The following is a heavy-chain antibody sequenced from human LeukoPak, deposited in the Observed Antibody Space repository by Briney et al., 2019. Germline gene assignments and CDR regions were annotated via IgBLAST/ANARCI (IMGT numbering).Heavy chain of an antibody. D-gene: IGHD3-9*01. J-gene: IGHJ4*02. CDR2: INHSGST. V-gene: IGHV4-34*01. Sequence: PSETLSLTCAVYGGSFSGYYWSWIRQPPGKGLEWIGEINHSGSTNYNPSLKSRVTISVDTSKNQCSLKLSSVTGADTAVYYCARKNKYYDILTGYWRFDYWGQGTLVTVSS. CDR3: ARKNKYYDILTGYWRFDY. CDR1: GGSFSGYY.